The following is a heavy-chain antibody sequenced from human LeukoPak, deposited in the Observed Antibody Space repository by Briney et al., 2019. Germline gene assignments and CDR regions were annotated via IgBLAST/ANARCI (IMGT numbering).Heavy chain of an antibody. CDR3: ARREDIAAAGTFDY. Sequence: PSGTLSLTCAVSGDSISSINWWTWVRLSPEKGLEWIGEIHHSGKTNYNPSLKSRVTISVDTSKNQFSLKLSSVTAADTAVYYCARREDIAAAGTFDYWGQGTLVTVSS. CDR2: IHHSGKT. D-gene: IGHD6-13*01. V-gene: IGHV4-4*02. CDR1: GDSISSINW. J-gene: IGHJ4*02.